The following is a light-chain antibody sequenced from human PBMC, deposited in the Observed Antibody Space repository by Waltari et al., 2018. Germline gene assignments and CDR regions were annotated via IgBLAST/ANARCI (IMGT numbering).Light chain of an antibody. CDR3: QQLNSNPPYT. V-gene: IGKV1-9*01. Sequence: DIQVTQSPSFLSASVGDRVTITCRANQGISSYLAWYQQKPGKAPKLLIYAASTLQSGVPSRFRGSGSATEFTLTISSLQPEDFATYYCQQLNSNPPYTFGQGTKLEIK. J-gene: IGKJ2*01. CDR1: QGISSY. CDR2: AAS.